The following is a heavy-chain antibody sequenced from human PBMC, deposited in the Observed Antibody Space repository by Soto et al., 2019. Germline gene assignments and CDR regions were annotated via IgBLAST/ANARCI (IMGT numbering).Heavy chain of an antibody. CDR2: VRGSGGNT. CDR3: ANRHCSGGSCYFRIY. Sequence: EVQLLESGGGLVQPGGSLRLSCAASGFTFSSYAMNWVRQAPGKGLEWVSGVRGSGGNTYYADSVKGRFTISRDDSKNTLYMQMNSRRAEDTAIYYCANRHCSGGSCYFRIYWGQGTLVTVSS. V-gene: IGHV3-23*01. J-gene: IGHJ4*02. D-gene: IGHD2-15*01. CDR1: GFTFSSYA.